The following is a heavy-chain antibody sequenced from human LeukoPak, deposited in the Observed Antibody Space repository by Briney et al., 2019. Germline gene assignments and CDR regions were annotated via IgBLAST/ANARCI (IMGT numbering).Heavy chain of an antibody. V-gene: IGHV3-23*01. J-gene: IGHJ4*02. Sequence: GGSLRLSCAASGFTFSNHGMNWVRQAPGKGLEWVSGISPSGDIRYYADSVKGRFTISRDNSKNTLYLEVISLTAEDTAVYYCAKDDAWLRFGEWSQGTLVTVSS. D-gene: IGHD3-10*01. CDR1: GFTFSNHG. CDR3: AKDDAWLRFGE. CDR2: ISPSGDIR.